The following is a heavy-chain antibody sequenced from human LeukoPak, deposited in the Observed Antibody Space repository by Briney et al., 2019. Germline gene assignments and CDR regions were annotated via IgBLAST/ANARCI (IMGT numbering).Heavy chain of an antibody. D-gene: IGHD5-12*01. V-gene: IGHV3-21*01. CDR3: ARDGFSGYNNLGFDY. CDR2: ISSGSHYM. Sequence: GGSLRLSCAASGFTFSSHAMNWVRQAPGKGLEWVSSISSGSHYMYYTDSVKCRFTISRDNAKNSLYLQMDSLRVEDTAVYYCARDGFSGYNNLGFDYWGQGTLVTVSS. J-gene: IGHJ4*02. CDR1: GFTFSSHA.